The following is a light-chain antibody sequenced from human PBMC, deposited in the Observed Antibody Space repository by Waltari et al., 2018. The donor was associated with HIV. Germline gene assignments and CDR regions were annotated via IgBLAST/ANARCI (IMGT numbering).Light chain of an antibody. J-gene: IGLJ1*01. Sequence: QSVLTQPPSASGPPGQRVTISCSGSSSTIGNDNVYWYQQLPGTAPKLLIYKNYQRPSGVPDRFAGSKSGTSASLAISGLRSEDEADYYCVGWDASLSAYVFGTGTKVTIL. CDR1: SSTIGNDN. CDR3: VGWDASLSAYV. V-gene: IGLV1-47*01. CDR2: KNY.